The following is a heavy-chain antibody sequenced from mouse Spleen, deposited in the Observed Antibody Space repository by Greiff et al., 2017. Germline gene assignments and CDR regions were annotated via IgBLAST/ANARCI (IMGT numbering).Heavy chain of an antibody. J-gene: IGHJ3*01. CDR3: ARNYGSSPWFAY. D-gene: IGHD1-1*01. Sequence: VQRVESGAELVRPGASVKLSCKASGYTFTDYYINWVKQRPGQGLEWIARIYPGSGNTYYNEKFKGKATLTAEKSSSTAYMQLSSLTSEDSAVYFCARNYGSSPWFAYWGQGTLVTVSA. V-gene: IGHV1-76*01. CDR1: GYTFTDYY. CDR2: IYPGSGNT.